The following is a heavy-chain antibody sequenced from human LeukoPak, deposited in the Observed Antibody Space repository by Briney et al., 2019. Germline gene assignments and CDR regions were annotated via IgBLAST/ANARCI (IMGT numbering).Heavy chain of an antibody. CDR1: GFTFSSYA. J-gene: IGHJ4*02. CDR2: ISGSGGST. CDR3: ARDHGGSYDY. Sequence: GGSLRLSCAASGFTFSSYAMSWVRQAPGKGLEWVSAISGSGGSTYYADSVKGRFTISRDNAKNSLYLQMNSLRAEDTAVYYCARDHGGSYDYWGQGTLVTVSS. V-gene: IGHV3-23*01. D-gene: IGHD1-26*01.